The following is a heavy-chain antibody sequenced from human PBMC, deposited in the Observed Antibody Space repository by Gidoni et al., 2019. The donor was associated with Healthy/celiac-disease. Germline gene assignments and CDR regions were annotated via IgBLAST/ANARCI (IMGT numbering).Heavy chain of an antibody. CDR1: ASTCSSYS. CDR3: ARGGWGIAVAGTRPSWFDP. V-gene: IGHV3-21*01. J-gene: IGHJ5*02. D-gene: IGHD6-19*01. Sequence: EVQLVESGGGLVKPGGSLSPPCAASASTCSSYSMNWVRQAPGKELEWVSSISSSSSYLYYADSVKGRFTISRDNAKNSLYLQMNSLRAEDTAVYYCARGGWGIAVAGTRPSWFDPWGQGTLVTVSS. CDR2: ISSSSSYL.